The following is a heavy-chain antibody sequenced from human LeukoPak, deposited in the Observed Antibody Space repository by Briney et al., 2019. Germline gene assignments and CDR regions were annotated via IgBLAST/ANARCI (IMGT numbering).Heavy chain of an antibody. CDR2: ISGTGEST. CDR3: ARGYRWLQLSIRCPFDY. Sequence: GGSLRLSCAASGFTISNYAMSWVRQAPGKGLVWVSGISGTGESTHYADSVKGRFTISRDNAKNSLYLQMNSLRAEDTAVYYCARGYRWLQLSIRCPFDYWGQGTLVTVSS. D-gene: IGHD5-24*01. V-gene: IGHV3-23*01. J-gene: IGHJ4*02. CDR1: GFTISNYA.